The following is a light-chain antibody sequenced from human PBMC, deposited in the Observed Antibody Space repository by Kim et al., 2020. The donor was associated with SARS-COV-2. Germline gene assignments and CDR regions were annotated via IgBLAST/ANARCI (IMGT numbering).Light chain of an antibody. CDR3: CSYAGSYTFGV. Sequence: QSVTLSCTGTSSDVGGYNYVSWYQQHPGKAPKLMIYDVSKRPSGVPDRFSGSKSGNTASLTISGLQAEDEADYYCCSYAGSYTFGVFGGGTQLTVL. CDR2: DVS. V-gene: IGLV2-11*01. CDR1: SSDVGGYNY. J-gene: IGLJ3*02.